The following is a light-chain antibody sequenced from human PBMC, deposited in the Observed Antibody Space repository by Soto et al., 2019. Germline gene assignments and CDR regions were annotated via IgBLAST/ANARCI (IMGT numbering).Light chain of an antibody. V-gene: IGKV3-20*01. Sequence: EMVLTQSPGTLPLSAGERATLHCSASQTGNTNYLAWYQQSPRHPPRLLIYSVFTRGNGTPDRFSGSGCGTAFTPTICRRAREDSAHFLCQHDGPPLWTFGPGTRVEI. CDR1: QTGNTNY. CDR3: QHDGPPLWT. CDR2: SVF. J-gene: IGKJ1*01.